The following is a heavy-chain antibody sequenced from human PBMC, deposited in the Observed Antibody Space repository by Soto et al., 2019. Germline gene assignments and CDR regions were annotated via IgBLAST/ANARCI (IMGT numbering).Heavy chain of an antibody. Sequence: GASVKVSCKASGYTFTGYYMHWVRQAPGQGLEWMGWINPNSGGTNYAQKFQGRVTMTRDTSISTAYMELSRLRSDDTAVYYCARSSYYDSSGYYLAGAFDIWGQGTMVTVSS. CDR2: INPNSGGT. D-gene: IGHD3-22*01. CDR1: GYTFTGYY. J-gene: IGHJ3*02. V-gene: IGHV1-2*02. CDR3: ARSSYYDSSGYYLAGAFDI.